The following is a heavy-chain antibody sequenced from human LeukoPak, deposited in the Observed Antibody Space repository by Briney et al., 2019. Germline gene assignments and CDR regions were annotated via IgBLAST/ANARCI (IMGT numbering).Heavy chain of an antibody. CDR2: INPSGGCT. CDR3: ARVKLSRPSGYSTNWFDP. V-gene: IGHV1-46*01. D-gene: IGHD6-13*01. J-gene: IGHJ5*02. Sequence: ASVKVSCKASGYTFTSYYMHWVRQAPGQGLEWMGIINPSGGCTSYAQKFQGRVTMTRDTSTSTVYMELSSLRSEDTAVYYCARVKLSRPSGYSTNWFDPWGQGTLVTVSS. CDR1: GYTFTSYY.